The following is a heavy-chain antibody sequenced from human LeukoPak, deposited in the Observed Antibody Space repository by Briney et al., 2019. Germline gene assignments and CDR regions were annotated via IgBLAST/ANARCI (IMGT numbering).Heavy chain of an antibody. CDR2: LHYSGTP. CDR1: DDSISTNSYY. V-gene: IGHV4-39*01. CDR3: SRGDDSYKQGNF. J-gene: IGHJ4*02. D-gene: IGHD5-24*01. Sequence: SETLSLTCTVSDDSISTNSYYWTWIRQPPGKGLEWVAGLHYSGTPYYSPSLSSRISIFVDTSKRQFSLQVRSVTASDTAMYYCSRGDDSYKQGNFWGQGTLVTVSS.